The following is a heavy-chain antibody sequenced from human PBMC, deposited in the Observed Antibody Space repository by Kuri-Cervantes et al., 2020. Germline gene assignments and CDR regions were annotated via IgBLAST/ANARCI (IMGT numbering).Heavy chain of an antibody. V-gene: IGHV1-69*05. CDR1: GGTFSSYA. D-gene: IGHD1-26*01. CDR3: ARGGSYYHPPHYYYYYYMDA. J-gene: IGHJ6*03. CDR2: IIPIFGTA. Sequence: SVKVSCKASGGTFSSYAISWVRQAPGQGLEWMGGIIPIFGTANYAQKFQGRVTITTDESTSTAYMELSSLRSEDTAVYYCARGGSYYHPPHYYYYYYMDAWGKGTTVTVSS.